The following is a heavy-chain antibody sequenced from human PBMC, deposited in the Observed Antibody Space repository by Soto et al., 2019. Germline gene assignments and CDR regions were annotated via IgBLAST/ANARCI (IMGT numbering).Heavy chain of an antibody. CDR3: ARGYCSGGSCYSRLYFDY. CDR2: IYPGDSDT. D-gene: IGHD2-15*01. V-gene: IGHV5-51*01. Sequence: GESLKISCKGSGYSFTSYWIGWVGQMPGKGLEWMGIIYPGDSDTRYSPSFQGQVTISADKSISTAYLQWSSLKASDTAMYYCARGYCSGGSCYSRLYFDYWGQGTLVTVSS. CDR1: GYSFTSYW. J-gene: IGHJ4*02.